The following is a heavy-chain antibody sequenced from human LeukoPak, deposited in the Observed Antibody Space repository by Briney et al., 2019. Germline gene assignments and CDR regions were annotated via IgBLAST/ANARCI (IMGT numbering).Heavy chain of an antibody. CDR1: GGSISSSSYY. V-gene: IGHV4-39*01. Sequence: SETLSLTCTVSGGSISSSSYYWGWIRQPPGKGLEWIGSIYYSGSTYYYPSLKSRVTISVDTSKNQFSLKLSSVTAADTAVYYCASYSSGWYYFDYWGQGTLVTVSS. CDR3: ASYSSGWYYFDY. CDR2: IYYSGST. D-gene: IGHD6-19*01. J-gene: IGHJ4*02.